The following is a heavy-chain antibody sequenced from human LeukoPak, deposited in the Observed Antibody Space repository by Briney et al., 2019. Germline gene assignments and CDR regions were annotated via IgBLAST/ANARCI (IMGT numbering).Heavy chain of an antibody. D-gene: IGHD4-11*01. J-gene: IGHJ3*02. V-gene: IGHV3-21*01. Sequence: GGSLRLSCAASGFTFSNAWMSWVRQAPGKGLEWVSSISSSADYVHYADSVKGRFTISRDNAKNSVSLHMSNLRAEDAAVYYCARETYTSWAFDIWGQGTMVTVSS. CDR3: ARETYTSWAFDI. CDR1: GFTFSNAW. CDR2: ISSSADYV.